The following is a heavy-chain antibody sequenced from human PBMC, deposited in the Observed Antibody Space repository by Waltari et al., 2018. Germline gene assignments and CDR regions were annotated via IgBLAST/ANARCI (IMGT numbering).Heavy chain of an antibody. J-gene: IGHJ4*02. CDR2: ISGSGGST. Sequence: EVQLVESGGGLVQPGGSLRLSCAASGFTFSSYAMSWVRQAPGKGLEWVSAISGSGGSTYYADSVKGRFTISRDNAQNSLYLQMNSLRAEDTALYYCARLGVSHFDYWGQGTLVTVSS. V-gene: IGHV3-23*04. CDR1: GFTFSSYA. CDR3: ARLGVSHFDY. D-gene: IGHD1-26*01.